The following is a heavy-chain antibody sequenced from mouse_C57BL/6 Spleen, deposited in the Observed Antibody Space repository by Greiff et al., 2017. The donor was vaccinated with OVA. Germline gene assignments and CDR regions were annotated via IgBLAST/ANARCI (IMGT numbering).Heavy chain of an antibody. CDR3: ARFGTTVVAPYWYFDV. D-gene: IGHD1-1*01. V-gene: IGHV1-69*01. J-gene: IGHJ1*03. Sequence: QVQLKQPGAELVMPGASVKLSCKASGYTFTSYWMHWVKQRPGQGLEWIGEIDPSDSYTNYNQKFKGKSTLTVDKSSSTAYMQLSSLTSEDSAVYYCARFGTTVVAPYWYFDVWGTGTTVTVSS. CDR2: IDPSDSYT. CDR1: GYTFTSYW.